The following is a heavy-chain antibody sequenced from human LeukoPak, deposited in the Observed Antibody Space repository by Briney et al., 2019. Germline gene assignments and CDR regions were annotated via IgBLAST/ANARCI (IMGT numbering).Heavy chain of an antibody. V-gene: IGHV1-69*04. CDR3: AGAPYSNYHLYWYFDL. CDR2: VIPIFGLA. D-gene: IGHD4-11*01. CDR1: GDTFSSYA. Sequence: SVKVSCKASGDTFSSYAISWVRQVPGQGLEWMGRVIPIFGLAKYAQKFQGRVTITADKSTSTAYMELSSLRSEDTAMYYCAGAPYSNYHLYWYFDLWGRGTLVTVSS. J-gene: IGHJ2*01.